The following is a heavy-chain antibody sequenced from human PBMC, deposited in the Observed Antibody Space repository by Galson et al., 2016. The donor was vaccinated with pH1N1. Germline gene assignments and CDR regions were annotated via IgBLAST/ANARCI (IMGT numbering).Heavy chain of an antibody. J-gene: IGHJ4*02. V-gene: IGHV7-4-1*02. CDR1: GYTFNTYA. D-gene: IGHD3-10*01. Sequence: SCKASGYTFNTYALNWVRQAPGQGLEWMGWINTDTGNPTYAPGFTGRFVFSLDTSVSTAYLQITSLKAEDTAVYYWARGFYYGSGSFWPWDYWGQGTLVTGSS. CDR3: ARGFYYGSGSFWPWDY. CDR2: INTDTGNP.